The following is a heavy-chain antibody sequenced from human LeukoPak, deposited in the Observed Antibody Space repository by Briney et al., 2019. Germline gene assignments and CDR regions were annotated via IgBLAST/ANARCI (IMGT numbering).Heavy chain of an antibody. CDR1: GYTFTGYY. Sequence: ASVKVSCKASGYTFTGYYIHWVRQAPGQGLEWLGWINPNSGGTNYARKFQGRVTMTRDTSINTAYMELNRLRLDDTAVYYCARPDYGSGNYYYFEYWGQGTLVTVSS. J-gene: IGHJ4*02. CDR2: INPNSGGT. CDR3: ARPDYGSGNYYYFEY. V-gene: IGHV1-2*02. D-gene: IGHD3-10*01.